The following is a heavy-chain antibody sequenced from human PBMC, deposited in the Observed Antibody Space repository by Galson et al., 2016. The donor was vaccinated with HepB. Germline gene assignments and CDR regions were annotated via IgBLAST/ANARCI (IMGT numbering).Heavy chain of an antibody. D-gene: IGHD6-19*01. Sequence: ETLSLTCTVSGGSISSGSYYWSWIRQPPGKGLEWIGYIYYSGSTKFNPSLKSRVTISTDTSKNHLSLNLSSVTAADTAVYYCARSNGWLPRYSYFDLWGRGSLVTVSS. CDR1: GGSISSGSYY. V-gene: IGHV4-61*03. CDR3: ARSNGWLPRYSYFDL. CDR2: IYYSGST. J-gene: IGHJ2*01.